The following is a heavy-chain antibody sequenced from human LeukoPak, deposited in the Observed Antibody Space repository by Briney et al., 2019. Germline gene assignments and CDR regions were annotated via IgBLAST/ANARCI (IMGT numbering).Heavy chain of an antibody. CDR1: GYTFTSYG. Sequence: ASVKVSCKASGYTFTSYGISWVRQAPGQGLEWMGWVNAGNGNTKYSQKFQGRVTITRDTSASTAYMELSSLRSEDTAVYYCAIYQLLPGGAFDIWGQGTMVTVSS. J-gene: IGHJ3*02. D-gene: IGHD2-2*01. CDR3: AIYQLLPGGAFDI. CDR2: VNAGNGNT. V-gene: IGHV1-3*01.